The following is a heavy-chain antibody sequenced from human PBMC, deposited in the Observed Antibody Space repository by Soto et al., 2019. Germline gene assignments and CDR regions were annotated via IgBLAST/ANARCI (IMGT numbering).Heavy chain of an antibody. CDR2: IIPIFGTA. D-gene: IGHD3-3*02. Sequence: ASVKVSCKASGGTFSSYAISWVRQAPGQGLEWMGGIIPIFGTANYAQKFQGRVTITADESTSTAYMELSSLRSEDTAVYYCAGHIGSDYYYYYGMDVWGQGTTVTVSS. CDR3: AGHIGSDYYYYYGMDV. CDR1: GGTFSSYA. J-gene: IGHJ6*02. V-gene: IGHV1-69*13.